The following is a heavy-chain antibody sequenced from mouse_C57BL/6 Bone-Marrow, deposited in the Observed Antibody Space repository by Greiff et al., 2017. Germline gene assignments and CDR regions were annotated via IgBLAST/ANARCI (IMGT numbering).Heavy chain of an antibody. CDR2: ISTGGSCT. J-gene: IGHJ1*03. Sequence: EVQLVESGGDLVKPGGSLKLSCAASGFTFSSYGMSWVRQTPDKRLEWVATISTGGSCTYYPDTVKGRFTISRDNAKNTLYLQMSRLKSADTAVYYCARQGGYFDFWGTGTTVTVSS. CDR3: ARQGGYFDF. CDR1: GFTFSSYG. V-gene: IGHV5-6*01.